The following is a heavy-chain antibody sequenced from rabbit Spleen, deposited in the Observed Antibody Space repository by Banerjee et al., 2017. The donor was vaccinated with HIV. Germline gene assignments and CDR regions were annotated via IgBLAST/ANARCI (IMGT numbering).Heavy chain of an antibody. D-gene: IGHD1-1*01. J-gene: IGHJ4*01. V-gene: IGHV1S45*01. Sequence: QEQLEESGGDLVKPEGSLTLTCTASGFSFSSSYYMCWVRQAPGKGLEWIGCIGTGSSGSTYYASWAKGRFTISKTSSTTVTLQMTSLTAADTATYFCARDDSGGYRYFNLWGPGTLVTVS. CDR3: ARDDSGGYRYFNL. CDR1: GFSFSSSYY. CDR2: IGTGSSGST.